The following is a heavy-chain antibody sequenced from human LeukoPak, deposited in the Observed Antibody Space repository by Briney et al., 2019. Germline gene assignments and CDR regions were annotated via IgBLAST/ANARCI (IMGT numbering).Heavy chain of an antibody. V-gene: IGHV4-31*03. J-gene: IGHJ4*02. CDR1: GGSISNGGYY. CDR3: ARYKDSGYERGLRY. CDR2: IYYSGST. D-gene: IGHD5-12*01. Sequence: SQTLSLTCTVSGGSISNGGYYWSWIRQHPGKGLEWIGYIYYSGSTYYNPSLKSRVTISVDTSKNQFSLKLSSATAADTAVNYCARYKDSGYERGLRYWGQGTLVTVSS.